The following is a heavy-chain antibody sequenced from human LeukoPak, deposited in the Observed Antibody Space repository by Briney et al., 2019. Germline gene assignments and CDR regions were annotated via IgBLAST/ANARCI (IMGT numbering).Heavy chain of an antibody. J-gene: IGHJ4*02. D-gene: IGHD3-9*01. Sequence: GSLRLSCAASGFTFSNYAMSWVRQAPGKGLEWVSAITGSGGNTYYADSVKGRFTISRDNSKNTVFLQMNSLRAEDTAVYYCAKWGDYDVLTGYYVSDYWGQGTLVSVSS. CDR2: ITGSGGNT. CDR1: GFTFSNYA. CDR3: AKWGDYDVLTGYYVSDY. V-gene: IGHV3-23*01.